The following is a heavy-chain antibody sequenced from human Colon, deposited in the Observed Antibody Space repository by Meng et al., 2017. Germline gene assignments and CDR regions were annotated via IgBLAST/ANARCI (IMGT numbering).Heavy chain of an antibody. J-gene: IGHJ5*01. V-gene: IGHV1-8*01. D-gene: IGHD2-2*01. CDR1: GYTFTSSD. CDR3: ARTAMLDS. CDR2: MNPNNGNT. Sequence: QVQLVQSGAEVRKPGASVKVTCKASGYTFTSSDINWVRQATGRGLEWLGWMNPNNGNTGSAQKFQGRVIMTRDTSIGTAYMELSGLTSEDTAVYYCARTAMLDSWGQGTLVTVSS.